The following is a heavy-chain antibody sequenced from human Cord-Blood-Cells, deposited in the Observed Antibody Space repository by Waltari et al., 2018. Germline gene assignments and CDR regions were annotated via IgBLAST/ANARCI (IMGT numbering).Heavy chain of an antibody. CDR1: GGSFSGYY. CDR3: ARFRLEWPMPGWYFDY. CDR2: INHSGST. V-gene: IGHV4-34*01. Sequence: QVQLQQWGAGLLKPSETLSLTCAVYGGSFSGYYWSWIRQPPGKGLGWFGEINHSGSTHYNPSLKSRGTISVDTSKNQFSLKLSSVTAADTAVDYCARFRLEWPMPGWYFDYWGQGTLVTVSS. D-gene: IGHD3-3*01. J-gene: IGHJ4*02.